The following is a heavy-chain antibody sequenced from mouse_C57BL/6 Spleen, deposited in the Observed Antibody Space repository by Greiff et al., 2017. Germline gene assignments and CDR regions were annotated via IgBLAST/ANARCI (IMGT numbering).Heavy chain of an antibody. V-gene: IGHV2-2*01. CDR2: IWSGGST. J-gene: IGHJ1*03. Sequence: VQLQQSGPGLVQPSQSLSITCTVSGFSLTSYGVHWVRQSPGKGLEWLGVIWSGGSTDYNAAIISRLSISKDNSKSQVFFKMNRLQADDTAIYYCARSERYFDVWGTGTTVTVSS. CDR1: GFSLTSYG. CDR3: ARSERYFDV.